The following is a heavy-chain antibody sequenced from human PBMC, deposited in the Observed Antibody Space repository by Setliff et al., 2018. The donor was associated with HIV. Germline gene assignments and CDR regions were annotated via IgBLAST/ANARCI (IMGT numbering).Heavy chain of an antibody. V-gene: IGHV4-61*02. CDR1: GDSINSGTYY. CDR2: LHLSGDT. CDR3: ARDNSYYYGSGSHYWYGMDV. D-gene: IGHD3-10*01. Sequence: LSLTCTVSGDSINSGTYYWSWIRQPAGKRLEWIGRLHLSGDTNYNPSLKSRVTMSIDTSKNQFSLKLSSVTAADTAVYYCARDNSYYYGSGSHYWYGMDVWGQGTTVTVSS. J-gene: IGHJ6*01.